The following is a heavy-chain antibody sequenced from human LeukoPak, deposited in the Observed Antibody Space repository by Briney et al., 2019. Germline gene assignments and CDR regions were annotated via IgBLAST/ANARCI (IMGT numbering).Heavy chain of an antibody. Sequence: SETLSLTCTVSVGSVSNYYWSWIRHPPGKGLEWIGYIYYSGSTNYNPSLKSRVTISVDTSKNQFSLKLSSVTAADTAVYYCARDHMVRGVIEAGNWFDPWGQGTLVTVSS. CDR1: VGSVSNYY. J-gene: IGHJ5*02. V-gene: IGHV4-59*02. CDR3: ARDHMVRGVIEAGNWFDP. D-gene: IGHD3-10*01. CDR2: IYYSGST.